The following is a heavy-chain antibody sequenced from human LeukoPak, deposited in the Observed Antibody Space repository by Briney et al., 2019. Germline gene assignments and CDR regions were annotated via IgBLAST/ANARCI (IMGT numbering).Heavy chain of an antibody. CDR2: ISSSSSYI. V-gene: IGHV3-21*01. J-gene: IGHJ4*02. CDR3: ARDRGVGELQIDY. CDR1: GFTFSSYS. D-gene: IGHD3-10*01. Sequence: GGSLRLSWAASGFTFSSYSMNWVRQAPGKGREWVGSISSSSSYIYYADSVKGRFTISRDNAKNSLSLKMNSLRAEDTAVYYCARDRGVGELQIDYWGQGTLVTVSS.